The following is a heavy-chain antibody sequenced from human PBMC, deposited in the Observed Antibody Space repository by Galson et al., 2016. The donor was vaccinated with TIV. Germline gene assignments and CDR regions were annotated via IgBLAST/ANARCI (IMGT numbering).Heavy chain of an antibody. CDR1: GFTFGSYG. J-gene: IGHJ4*02. V-gene: IGHV3-30*03. CDR2: VSYDRSDK. CDR3: ARGFSSYYFDY. Sequence: SLRLSCAASGFTFGSYGMHWVRHGPGKGLEWLAFVSYDRSDKNYADSVKGRFTISRDNFENTLYLQMSSLRAEDTAVYYCARGFSSYYFDYWGQGTLVTVSS. D-gene: IGHD6-13*01.